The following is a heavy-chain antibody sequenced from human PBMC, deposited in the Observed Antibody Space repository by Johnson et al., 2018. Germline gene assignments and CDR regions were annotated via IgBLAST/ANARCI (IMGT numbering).Heavy chain of an antibody. V-gene: IGHV4-4*07. CDR1: GGSISSYY. Sequence: QVQLQESGPGLVKPSETLSLTCTVSGGSISSYYWSWIRQPAGKGLEWIGRIYTSGSTNYNPPLKSRVTMSVDTSKNQFSLKLSSVTAADTAVYYCARDERRWNYPYFQHWGQGTLVTVSS. J-gene: IGHJ1*01. CDR2: IYTSGST. CDR3: ARDERRWNYPYFQH. D-gene: IGHD1-7*01.